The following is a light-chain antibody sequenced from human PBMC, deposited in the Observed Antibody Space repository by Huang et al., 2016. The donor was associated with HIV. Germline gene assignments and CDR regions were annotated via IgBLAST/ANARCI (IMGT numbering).Light chain of an antibody. CDR1: QSVLYSSNNKNY. CDR3: QQYYSTPQT. Sequence: DIVMTQSPDSLAVSLGERATINCKSSQSVLYSSNNKNYLAWYQQKPGQPPKLLIYWGSTLESGVPDRFSGSGSGTDFTLTISSLQAEDVAVYYCQQYYSTPQTFGQGTKVEIK. CDR2: WGS. V-gene: IGKV4-1*01. J-gene: IGKJ1*01.